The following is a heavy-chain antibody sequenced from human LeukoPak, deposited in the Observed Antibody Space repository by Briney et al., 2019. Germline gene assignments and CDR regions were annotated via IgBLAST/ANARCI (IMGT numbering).Heavy chain of an antibody. V-gene: IGHV3-21*01. D-gene: IGHD2-15*01. Sequence: GGSLTLSCAVSGFTFSSYTLNWVRQAPGKGLEWVSSISSGSSYIYYADSVKGRFTISRDNAKNSLFLQLNSLRAEDTAVYYCASGSCYYSFDFWGQGALVTVSS. CDR1: GFTFSSYT. CDR3: ASGSCYYSFDF. CDR2: ISSGSSYI. J-gene: IGHJ4*02.